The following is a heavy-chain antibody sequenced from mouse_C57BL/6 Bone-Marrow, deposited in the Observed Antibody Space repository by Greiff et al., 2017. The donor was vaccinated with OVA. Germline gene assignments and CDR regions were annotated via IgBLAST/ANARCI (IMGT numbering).Heavy chain of an antibody. CDR1: GFSLTSYG. J-gene: IGHJ4*01. D-gene: IGHD1-1*01. Sequence: VQLQQSGPGLVQPSQSLSITCTVSGFSLTSYGVHWVRQSPGKGLEWLGVIWRGGSTDYNAAFMSRLSITKDNSKSQVFFKMNSLQADDTAIYYCAKITTVVAYYAMDYWGQGTSVTVSS. V-gene: IGHV2-5*01. CDR3: AKITTVVAYYAMDY. CDR2: IWRGGST.